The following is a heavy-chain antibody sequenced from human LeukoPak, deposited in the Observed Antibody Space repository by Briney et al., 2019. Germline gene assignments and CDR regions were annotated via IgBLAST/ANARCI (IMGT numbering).Heavy chain of an antibody. D-gene: IGHD1-14*01. CDR2: IYSGGST. J-gene: IGHJ4*02. Sequence: PGGSLRLSCAASGFTFSGNFMSWVRQAPGKGLEWVPVIYSGGSTYYADSVKGRFTISRDNSKNTLFLQMNSLRVDDTAVYYCARAISGRGVTLDNWGQGTLVTVSS. CDR1: GFTFSGNF. V-gene: IGHV3-53*05. CDR3: ARAISGRGVTLDN.